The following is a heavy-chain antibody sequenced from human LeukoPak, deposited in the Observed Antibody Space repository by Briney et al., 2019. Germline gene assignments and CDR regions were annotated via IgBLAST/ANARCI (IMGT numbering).Heavy chain of an antibody. CDR1: GFTFSSYA. Sequence: PGRSLRLSCAASGFTFSSYAMHWVRQAPGKGLEWVAVISYDGSNKYYADSVKGRFTISRDNSKNTLYLQMNSLRAEDTAVYYCAKVKSGRQLRYFDYWGQGTLVTVSS. D-gene: IGHD3-3*01. CDR3: AKVKSGRQLRYFDY. CDR2: ISYDGSNK. V-gene: IGHV3-30*04. J-gene: IGHJ4*02.